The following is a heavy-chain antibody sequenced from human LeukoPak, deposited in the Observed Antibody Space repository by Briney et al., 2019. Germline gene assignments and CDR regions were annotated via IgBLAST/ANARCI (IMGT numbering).Heavy chain of an antibody. CDR3: AKDSMDYGVDV. V-gene: IGHV3-21*01. J-gene: IGHJ6*02. D-gene: IGHD3-3*02. CDR2: ISSSSSYI. CDR1: GFTFSSYS. Sequence: AGGSLRLSCAASGFTFSSYSMNWVRQAPGKGLEWVSSISSSSSYIYYADSVKGRFTISRDNAKNSLYLQMNSLRAEDTAVYYCAKDSMDYGVDVWGQGTTVTVSS.